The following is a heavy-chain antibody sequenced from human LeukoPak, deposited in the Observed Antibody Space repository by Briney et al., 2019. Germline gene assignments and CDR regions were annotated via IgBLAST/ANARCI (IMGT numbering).Heavy chain of an antibody. CDR2: IYYSGST. D-gene: IGHD2/OR15-2a*01. Sequence: SETLSLTCTVSGGSISSSSYYWGWIRQPPGKGLEWMGSIYYSGSTYYNPSLKSRLTISVDTSKNQFSLKVTSVTAADTAVYYCARRVGYCNSNGCPPFDYWGQGTLVTVSS. CDR1: GGSISSSSYY. CDR3: ARRVGYCNSNGCPPFDY. V-gene: IGHV4-39*07. J-gene: IGHJ4*02.